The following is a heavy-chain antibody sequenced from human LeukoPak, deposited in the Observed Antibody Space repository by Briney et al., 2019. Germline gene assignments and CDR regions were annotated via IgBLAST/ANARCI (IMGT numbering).Heavy chain of an antibody. D-gene: IGHD5-12*01. Sequence: PGGSLRLSCAASGFTFSSYWMSWVRQAPGKGLEWVANIKQDGSEKYYVDSVKGRFTISRDNAKNSLYLQMNSLRAEDTAVYYCARVPSGYDTNFDYWGQGTLVTVSS. J-gene: IGHJ4*02. V-gene: IGHV3-7*04. CDR3: ARVPSGYDTNFDY. CDR2: IKQDGSEK. CDR1: GFTFSSYW.